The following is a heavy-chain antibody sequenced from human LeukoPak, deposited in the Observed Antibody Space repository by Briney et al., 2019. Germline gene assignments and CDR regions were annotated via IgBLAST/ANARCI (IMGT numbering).Heavy chain of an antibody. Sequence: ASVKVSCKASGYTFTSYYMHWLRQAPGQGLEWVGWIDPNNGATKYAQKFQGTVTLTRDTSIRTAFMEVSSLRFDDTAVYFCARGLGRSGFYSKHWLDPWGQGTLVTVSS. CDR1: GYTFTSYY. D-gene: IGHD3-22*01. J-gene: IGHJ5*02. CDR3: ARGLGRSGFYSKHWLDP. CDR2: IDPNNGAT. V-gene: IGHV1-2*02.